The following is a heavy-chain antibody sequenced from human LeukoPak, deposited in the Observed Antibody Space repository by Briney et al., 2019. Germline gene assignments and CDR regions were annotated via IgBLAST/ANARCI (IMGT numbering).Heavy chain of an antibody. V-gene: IGHV3-33*08. CDR3: ARDSAYYDILTGYYTQGDAFDI. Sequence: GGSLRLSCAASGFTFSSYGMHWVRQAPGKGLEWVAVIWYDGSNKYYADSVKGRFTISRDNSKNTLYLQMNSLRAEDTAVYYCARDSAYYDILTGYYTQGDAFDIWGRGTMVTVSS. D-gene: IGHD3-9*01. J-gene: IGHJ3*02. CDR1: GFTFSSYG. CDR2: IWYDGSNK.